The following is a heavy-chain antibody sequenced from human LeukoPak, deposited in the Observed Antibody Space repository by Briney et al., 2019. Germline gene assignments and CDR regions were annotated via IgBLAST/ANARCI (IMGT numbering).Heavy chain of an antibody. CDR3: AKGPPYVWGSYGDS. CDR2: ISGNGGTT. CDR1: GFTFSSYA. J-gene: IGHJ4*02. D-gene: IGHD3-16*01. V-gene: IGHV3-23*01. Sequence: GGSLRLSCAASGFTFSSYAMSWARQAPGKGLEWVSVISGNGGTTYYADSVEGRFTISRDNSKNTLYLQMNSLRAEDTAIYYCAKGPPYVWGSYGDSWGQGTLVTVSS.